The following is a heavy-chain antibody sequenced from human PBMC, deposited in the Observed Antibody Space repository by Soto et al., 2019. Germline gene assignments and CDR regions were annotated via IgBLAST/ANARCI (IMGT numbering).Heavy chain of an antibody. CDR2: ISGSGGST. CDR3: ASAAREYYYYGMDV. V-gene: IGHV3-23*01. CDR1: GFGVSNND. J-gene: IGHJ6*02. Sequence: PGGSLRLSCAASGFGVSNNDMSWVRPAPGKGLEWVSGISGSGGSTYYADSVKGRFTISRDNSKNTLYLQMNSLRAEDTAVYSCASAAREYYYYGMDVRGQGTTVTVSS.